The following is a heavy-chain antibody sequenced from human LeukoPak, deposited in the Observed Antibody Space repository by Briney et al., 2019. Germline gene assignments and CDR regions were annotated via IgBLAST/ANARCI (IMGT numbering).Heavy chain of an antibody. Sequence: PGGSLRLSCAASGFTFDDYGMSWVRQAPGKGLVWVSRINSDGSSTSYADSVKGRFTISRDNAKNTLYLQMNSLRAEDTAVYYCARGHIVVLTAPDYWGQGTLVTVSS. V-gene: IGHV3-74*01. CDR3: ARGHIVVLTAPDY. CDR1: GFTFDDYG. J-gene: IGHJ4*02. CDR2: INSDGSST. D-gene: IGHD2-21*02.